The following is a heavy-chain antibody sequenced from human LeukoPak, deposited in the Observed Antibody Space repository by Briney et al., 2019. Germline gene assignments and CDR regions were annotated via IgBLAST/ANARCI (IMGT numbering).Heavy chain of an antibody. Sequence: PGGSLRLSCEASEFSFSTNYMSWVRQAPGKGLEWFSVIYVGGSTYYADSVKGRFTISRDTSKNTLYLQMNSLRAEDTAVYYCARGKARREGYYFDYWGQGTLVTVSS. CDR3: ARGKARREGYYFDY. CDR2: IYVGGST. V-gene: IGHV3-53*01. CDR1: EFSFSTNY. J-gene: IGHJ4*02. D-gene: IGHD6-13*01.